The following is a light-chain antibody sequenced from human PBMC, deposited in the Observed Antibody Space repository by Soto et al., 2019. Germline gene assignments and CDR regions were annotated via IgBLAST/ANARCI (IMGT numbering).Light chain of an antibody. CDR3: LQDYRYPWT. V-gene: IGKV1-6*01. CDR2: ASS. J-gene: IGKJ1*01. CDR1: QGIGYD. Sequence: AIQMTQSPSSLSASVGDRVTITCRASQGIGYDLGWYQQKPGKAPKLLIYASSRLQNGVPSRFRGGRAGTDFILTISSLQPEDFATYYCLQDYRYPWTFGQGTKVEIK.